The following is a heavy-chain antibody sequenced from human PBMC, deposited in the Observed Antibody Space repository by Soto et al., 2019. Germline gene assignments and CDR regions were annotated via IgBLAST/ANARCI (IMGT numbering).Heavy chain of an antibody. CDR3: TRAWYRCGGDCFPAFDY. J-gene: IGHJ4*02. CDR2: IRSKAYGGTT. Sequence: GGSLRLSCTTSGFTFGDYIMNWVRQAPGKGLEWVGFIRSKAYGGTTEYAASVKGRFTISRDDSKNIAYLQMNSLTTEDTGLYYCTRAWYRCGGDCFPAFDYWGQGTPVTVSS. CDR1: GFTFGDYI. V-gene: IGHV3-49*04. D-gene: IGHD2-21*02.